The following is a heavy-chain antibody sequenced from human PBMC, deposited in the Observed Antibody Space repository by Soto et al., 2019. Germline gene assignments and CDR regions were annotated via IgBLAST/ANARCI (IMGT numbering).Heavy chain of an antibody. V-gene: IGHV4-59*08. CDR2: VHHSWGS. CDR3: ARQGFGPLHGLVDV. Sequence: QVQLQESGPGLVKPSETLSLSCTVSGGSISSYYWSWIRQSPGKRMEWIGYVHHSWGSSYNPSLQRRVAISLYTSKSQFALKVTSVTATDTAVYYCARQGFGPLHGLVDVWGQGTTVTVSS. D-gene: IGHD3-10*01. J-gene: IGHJ6*02. CDR1: GGSISSYY.